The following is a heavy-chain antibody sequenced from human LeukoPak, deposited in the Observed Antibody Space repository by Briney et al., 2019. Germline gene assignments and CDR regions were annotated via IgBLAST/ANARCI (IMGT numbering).Heavy chain of an antibody. V-gene: IGHV3-23*01. CDR3: AKGWGYYDSSGYYPQNDAFDI. CDR2: ISGSGGST. D-gene: IGHD3-22*01. CDR1: GFTFSSYA. J-gene: IGHJ3*02. Sequence: PGGSLRLSCAVSGFTFSSYAMSWVRQAPGKGLEWVSAISGSGGSTYYADSVKGRFTISRDNSKNTLYLQMNSLRAEDTAVYYCAKGWGYYDSSGYYPQNDAFDIWGQGTMVTVSS.